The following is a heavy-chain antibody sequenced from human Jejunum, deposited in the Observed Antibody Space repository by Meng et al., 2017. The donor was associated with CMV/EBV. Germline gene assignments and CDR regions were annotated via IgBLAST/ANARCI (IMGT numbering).Heavy chain of an antibody. Sequence: AASGLPFRNAWMSWVRQAPGKGLEWVGRIKSKTEGGTTDYAGPVKGRFTISRDDSKDTLYLQMNSLKTEDTAVYYCTTDSAISSWLWGRGTLVTVSS. D-gene: IGHD6-13*01. CDR1: GLPFRNAW. CDR3: TTDSAISSWL. J-gene: IGHJ2*01. CDR2: IKSKTEGGTT. V-gene: IGHV3-15*01.